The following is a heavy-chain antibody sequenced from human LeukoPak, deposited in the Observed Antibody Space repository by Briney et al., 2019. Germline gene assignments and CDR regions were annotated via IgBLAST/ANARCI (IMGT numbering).Heavy chain of an antibody. Sequence: GGSLRLSCAASGFIFSNVWMNWVRQAPGKGLEWVGRIKSEDDGGTIDYAPPVQGRFTVSRDDSTNMVYLQMDSLKTEDSAIYYCATGIDYGGGYWGQGTRVIVSS. J-gene: IGHJ4*02. V-gene: IGHV3-15*07. CDR2: IKSEDDGGTI. D-gene: IGHD4-17*01. CDR1: GFIFSNVW. CDR3: ATGIDYGGGY.